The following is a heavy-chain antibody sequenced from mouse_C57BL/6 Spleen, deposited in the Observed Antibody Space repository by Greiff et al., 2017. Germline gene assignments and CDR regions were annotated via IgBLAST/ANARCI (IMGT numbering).Heavy chain of an antibody. D-gene: IGHD1-1*01. CDR2: INPSTGGT. V-gene: IGHV1-42*01. Sequence: DVQLQESGPELVKPGASVKISCKASGYSFTGYYMNWVKQSPEKSLEWIGEINPSTGGTTYNQKFKAKATLTVDKSSSTAYMQLKSLTSEDSAVYYCAREVYGSTTWFAYWGQGTLVTVSA. CDR1: GYSFTGYY. J-gene: IGHJ3*01. CDR3: AREVYGSTTWFAY.